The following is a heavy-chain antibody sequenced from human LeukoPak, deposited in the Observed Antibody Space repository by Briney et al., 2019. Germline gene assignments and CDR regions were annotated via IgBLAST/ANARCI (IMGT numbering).Heavy chain of an antibody. J-gene: IGHJ4*02. V-gene: IGHV4-34*01. D-gene: IGHD3-22*01. CDR3: ARYYYDSSGYYYDY. Sequence: PSETLSLTCAVYGGSFSGYYWSWIRQPPGKGLEWIAEINHSGSTNYNPSLKSRVTISVDTSKNQFSLKLSSVTAADTAVYYCARYYYDSSGYYYDYWGQGTLVTVSS. CDR2: INHSGST. CDR1: GGSFSGYY.